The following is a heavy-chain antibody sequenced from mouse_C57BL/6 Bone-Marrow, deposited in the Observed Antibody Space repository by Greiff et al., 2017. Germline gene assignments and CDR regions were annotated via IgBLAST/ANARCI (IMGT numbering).Heavy chain of an antibody. V-gene: IGHV14-4*01. CDR3: TTSIYYGNPYYFDY. Sequence: VQLQQSGAELVRPGASVKLSCTASGFNFTDDYMNWVKQRPEQGLEWIGWIDPANGDTEYASKFPGKAPMTADTSSNTAYLQLSSLASEDTAVYYCTTSIYYGNPYYFDYWGQGTTLTVS. CDR2: IDPANGDT. D-gene: IGHD2-1*01. CDR1: GFNFTDDY. J-gene: IGHJ2*01.